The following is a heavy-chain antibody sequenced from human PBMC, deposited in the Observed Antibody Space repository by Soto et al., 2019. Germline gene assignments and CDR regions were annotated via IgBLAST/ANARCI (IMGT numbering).Heavy chain of an antibody. CDR3: ARAKAPLYSSSWYWFDP. J-gene: IGHJ5*02. D-gene: IGHD6-13*01. CDR1: GGSIRSSY. Sequence: SETLSLTCTVSGGSIRSSYWSWIRQPPGKGLEWIGYIYYSGSTNYNPSLKSRVTISVDTSKNQFSLKLSSVTAADTAVYYCARAKAPLYSSSWYWFDPWGQGTLVTVSS. V-gene: IGHV4-59*08. CDR2: IYYSGST.